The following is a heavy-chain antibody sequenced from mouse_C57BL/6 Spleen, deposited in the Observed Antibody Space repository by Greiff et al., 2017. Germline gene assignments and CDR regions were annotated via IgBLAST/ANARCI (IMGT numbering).Heavy chain of an antibody. CDR1: GYAFSSSW. D-gene: IGHD1-1*01. CDR2: IYPGDGDT. Sequence: VQVVESGPELVKPGASVKISCKASGYAFSSSWMNWVKQRPGKGLEWIGRIYPGDGDTNYNGKFKGKATLNADKSSSTAYMQLSSLTSEDSAVYFCARGYGSSLWYFDVWGTGTTVTVSS. J-gene: IGHJ1*03. CDR3: ARGYGSSLWYFDV. V-gene: IGHV1-82*01.